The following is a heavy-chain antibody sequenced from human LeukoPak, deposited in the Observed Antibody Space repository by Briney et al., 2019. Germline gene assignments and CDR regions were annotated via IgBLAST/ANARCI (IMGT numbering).Heavy chain of an antibody. CDR2: IYYSGST. V-gene: IGHV4-59*08. CDR3: ARHSSSGWYAEYFQH. CDR1: GGSISSYY. J-gene: IGHJ1*01. Sequence: PSGTLSLTFTVSGGSISSYYWSWIRQPPGKGLEWIGYIYYSGSTNYNPSLKSRVTISVDTSKNQFSLKLSSVTAADTAVYYCARHSSSGWYAEYFQHWGQGTLVTVSS. D-gene: IGHD6-19*01.